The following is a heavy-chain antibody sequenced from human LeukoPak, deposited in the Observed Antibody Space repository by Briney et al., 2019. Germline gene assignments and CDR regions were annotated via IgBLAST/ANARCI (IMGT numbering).Heavy chain of an antibody. V-gene: IGHV4-61*02. Sequence: SETLPLTCTVSGGSISSGSYYWSWIRQPAGKGLEWIGRIYTSGSTNYNPSLKSRVTISVDTSKNQFSLKLSSVTAADTAVYHCARAHKYSSGWLGYWGQGTLVTVSS. CDR3: ARAHKYSSGWLGY. D-gene: IGHD6-19*01. J-gene: IGHJ4*02. CDR1: GGSISSGSYY. CDR2: IYTSGST.